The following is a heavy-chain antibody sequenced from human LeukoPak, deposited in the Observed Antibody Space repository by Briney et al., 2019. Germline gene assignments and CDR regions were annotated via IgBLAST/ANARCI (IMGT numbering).Heavy chain of an antibody. J-gene: IGHJ6*03. CDR3: ASSYYDFWSGYSPYYYMDV. V-gene: IGHV4-4*07. CDR1: GGSISSYY. D-gene: IGHD3-3*01. Sequence: PSETLSLTCTVSGGSISSYYWSWIRQPAGKGLEWIGRIYTSGSTNYNPSLKSRVTMSVDTSKNQFSLKLSSVTAADTAVYYCASSYYDFWSGYSPYYYMDVWGKGTTVTVSS. CDR2: IYTSGST.